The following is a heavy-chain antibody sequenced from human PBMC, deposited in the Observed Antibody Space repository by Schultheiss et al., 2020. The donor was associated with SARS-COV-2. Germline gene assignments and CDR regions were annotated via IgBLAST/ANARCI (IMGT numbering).Heavy chain of an antibody. CDR3: TRSAGRSFGAPTD. CDR2: IYYGGDI. Sequence: SETLSLSCTVSGASLTTYYWSWVRQPPGKGLEYIGYIYYGGDINYSPSLDSRVTIALDTSKNEFSLNLRSVSAADTATYYCTRSAGRSFGAPTDWGQGTLVTVSS. D-gene: IGHD3-3*01. V-gene: IGHV4-59*01. CDR1: GASLTTYY. J-gene: IGHJ4*02.